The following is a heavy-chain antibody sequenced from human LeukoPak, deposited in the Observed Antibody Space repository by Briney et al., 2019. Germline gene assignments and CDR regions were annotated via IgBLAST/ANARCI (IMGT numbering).Heavy chain of an antibody. CDR2: INHSGST. CDR1: GVSFSGYY. J-gene: IGHJ4*02. D-gene: IGHD2-2*01. CDR3: ARSRRGYCSSTSCYEAGALRY. Sequence: SETLSLTCAVYGVSFSGYYWSWIRQPPGKGLEWIGEINHSGSTNYNPSLKSRVTISVDTSKNQFSLKLSSVTAADTAVYYCARSRRGYCSSTSCYEAGALRYWGQGTLVTVSS. V-gene: IGHV4-34*01.